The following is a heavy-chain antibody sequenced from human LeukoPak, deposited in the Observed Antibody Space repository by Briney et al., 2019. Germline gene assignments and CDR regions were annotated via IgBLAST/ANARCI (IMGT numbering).Heavy chain of an antibody. J-gene: IGHJ4*02. Sequence: GGSLRLSCAASGFTFSDYWMHWVRQAPGKGLVWVSRINSDGSSTNYADSVKGRFTISRDNAKNTLYLQMNSLRAEDTAVYYCARGYRPNWGSTVGEYWGQGTLVTVSS. CDR1: GFTFSDYW. D-gene: IGHD7-27*01. CDR2: INSDGSST. V-gene: IGHV3-74*01. CDR3: ARGYRPNWGSTVGEY.